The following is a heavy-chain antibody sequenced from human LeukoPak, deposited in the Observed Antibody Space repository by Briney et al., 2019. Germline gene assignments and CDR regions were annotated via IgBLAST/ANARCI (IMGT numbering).Heavy chain of an antibody. Sequence: GRSLRLSCAASGFTFSSYGMHWVRQAPGKGLEWVAVISYDGSNKYYADSVKGRFTISRDNSKNTLYLQMNSLGAEDTAVYYCAKDRGYSGSFLDYWGQGTLVTVSS. D-gene: IGHD1-26*01. CDR3: AKDRGYSGSFLDY. V-gene: IGHV3-30*18. CDR1: GFTFSSYG. J-gene: IGHJ4*02. CDR2: ISYDGSNK.